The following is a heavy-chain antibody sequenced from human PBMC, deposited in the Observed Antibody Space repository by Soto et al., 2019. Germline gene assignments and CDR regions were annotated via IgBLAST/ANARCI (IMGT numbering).Heavy chain of an antibody. J-gene: IGHJ5*02. D-gene: IGHD3-9*01. V-gene: IGHV4-39*01. CDR3: ARLVTGDWLFRENWFDP. Sequence: QLQLQESGPGLVKPSETLSLTCTVSGGSISSSSYYWGWIRQPPGKGLEWIGSIYYSGSTYYNPSLKSRVTISVDTSKNQFSLKLSSVTAADTAVYYCARLVTGDWLFRENWFDPWGQGTLVTVSS. CDR1: GGSISSSSYY. CDR2: IYYSGST.